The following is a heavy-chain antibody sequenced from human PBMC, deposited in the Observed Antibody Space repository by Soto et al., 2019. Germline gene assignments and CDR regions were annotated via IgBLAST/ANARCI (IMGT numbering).Heavy chain of an antibody. J-gene: IGHJ4*02. V-gene: IGHV3-48*02. CDR2: ISSSSSTI. D-gene: IGHD4-17*01. CDR3: VRGSGYVRVTTFSWPEYTLNY. CDR1: GFTFSSYS. Sequence: EVQLVESGGGLVQPGGSLRLSCAASGFTFSSYSMNWVRQAPGKGLEWVSYISSSSSTIYYADSVKGRFTISRDNAKNSLYLQMNSLRDEDTAVYYCVRGSGYVRVTTFSWPEYTLNYWGQGTLVTVSS.